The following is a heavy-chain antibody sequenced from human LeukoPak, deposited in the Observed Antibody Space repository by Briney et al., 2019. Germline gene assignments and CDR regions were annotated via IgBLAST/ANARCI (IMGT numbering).Heavy chain of an antibody. CDR3: ARVARPAMVTSWYFDY. CDR1: GYTFTSYG. J-gene: IGHJ4*02. CDR2: ISAYNGNT. V-gene: IGHV1-18*01. Sequence: ASVKVSCKASGYTFTSYGISWVRQAPGQGLEWMGWISAYNGNTNYAQKLQGRVTMTTDTSTSTAYMELRSLRSDDTAVYYCARVARPAMVTSWYFDYWGQGTLVTVSS. D-gene: IGHD4-17*01.